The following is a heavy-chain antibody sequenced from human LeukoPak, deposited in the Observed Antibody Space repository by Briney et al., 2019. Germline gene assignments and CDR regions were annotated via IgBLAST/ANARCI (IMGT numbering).Heavy chain of an antibody. CDR2: IYYSGST. V-gene: IGHV4-39*07. CDR1: GGSISSSSYY. D-gene: IGHD1-14*01. J-gene: IGHJ4*02. Sequence: SETLSLTCTVSGGSISSSSYYWGWIRQPPGKGLKWIGSIYYSGSTYYNPSLKSRVTISVDTSKNQFSLKLSSVTAADTAVYYCASFWIVDRKFDYWGQGTLVTVSS. CDR3: ASFWIVDRKFDY.